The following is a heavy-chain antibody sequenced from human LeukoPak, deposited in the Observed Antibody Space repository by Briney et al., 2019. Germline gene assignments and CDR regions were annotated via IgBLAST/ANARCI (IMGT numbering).Heavy chain of an antibody. CDR2: IYYSGST. J-gene: IGHJ3*02. Sequence: SETLSLTCTVSGGSISSSSYYWGWIRQPPGKGLEWIGSIYYSGSTYYNPSLKSRVTISVDTSKNQFSLKLSSVTAADTAVYYCARELPQGAFDIWGQGTMVTVSS. D-gene: IGHD3-10*01. CDR3: ARELPQGAFDI. V-gene: IGHV4-39*07. CDR1: GGSISSSSYY.